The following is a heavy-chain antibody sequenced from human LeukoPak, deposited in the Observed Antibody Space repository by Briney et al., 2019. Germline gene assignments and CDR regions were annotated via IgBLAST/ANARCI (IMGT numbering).Heavy chain of an antibody. J-gene: IGHJ4*02. CDR1: GGSTSSGDYY. CDR2: IFYSGST. V-gene: IGHV4-30-4*01. D-gene: IGHD3-10*01. Sequence: PSETLSLPCSVSGGSTSSGDYYWSWIRQPPGKGLEWIGYIFYSGSTYYNPSLKSRVTILVDTSENQFSLKLSSVTAADTAVYYCGRVGFYASGSYMVDYWGQGTLGTVSS. CDR3: GRVGFYASGSYMVDY.